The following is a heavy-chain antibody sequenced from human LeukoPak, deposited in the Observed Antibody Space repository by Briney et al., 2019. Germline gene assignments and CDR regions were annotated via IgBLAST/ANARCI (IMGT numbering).Heavy chain of an antibody. CDR2: XXXXXXXT. D-gene: IGHD2-8*01. J-gene: IGHJ5*02. Sequence: ASVKVSCKASAYTFTNYGISWVRQAPGQGLXXXXXXXXXXXXTRYAEDLQGRVTMTTDISTSTAYMELRSLRSDDTAIYYCARDFTPPHCTTPNCPRGGWFDPWGQGTLVTVSS. V-gene: IGHV1-18*01. CDR1: AYTFTNYG. CDR3: ARDFTPPHCTTPNCPRGGWFDP.